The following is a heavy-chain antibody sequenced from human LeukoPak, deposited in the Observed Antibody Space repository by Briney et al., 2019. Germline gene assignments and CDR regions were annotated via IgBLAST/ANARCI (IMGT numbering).Heavy chain of an antibody. CDR3: AKKGCTGNICYANY. D-gene: IGHD2-2*01. V-gene: IGHV3-74*01. J-gene: IGHJ4*02. CDR1: GFTFSSYW. Sequence: PGGSLRLSCAASGFTFSSYWMHWVRQAPGKGLVWVSRMNSDGSTTGYADSVKGRFTISRDNSKNTLYLQMNSLRAEDSAVYYCAKKGCTGNICYANYWGQGTLVTVSS. CDR2: MNSDGSTT.